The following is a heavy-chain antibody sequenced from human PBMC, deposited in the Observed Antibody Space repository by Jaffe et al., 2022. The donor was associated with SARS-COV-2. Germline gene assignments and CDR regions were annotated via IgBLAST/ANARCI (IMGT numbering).Heavy chain of an antibody. Sequence: EVQLVESGGGLFQPGGSLRLSCAASEFSVSSNYMSWVRQAPGKGLEWVSVINNGGAPFYADSVRGRFTISRDNSKNTLYLQINGLRPEDTGFYFCAGGGYGDYWGQGALVTVSS. J-gene: IGHJ4*02. CDR2: INNGGAP. V-gene: IGHV3-66*02. CDR1: EFSVSSNY. CDR3: AGGGYGDY. D-gene: IGHD5-12*01.